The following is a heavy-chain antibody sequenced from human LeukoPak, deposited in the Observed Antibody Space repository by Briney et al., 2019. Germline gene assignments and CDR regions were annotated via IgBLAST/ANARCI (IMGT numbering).Heavy chain of an antibody. CDR2: ISYDGSNK. D-gene: IGHD2-21*02. J-gene: IGHJ4*02. Sequence: GGSLRLSCAASGFTFSSYAMHWVRQAPGKGLEWVAVISYDGSNKYYADSVKGRFTISRDNSKNTLYLQMNSLRAEDTAVYYCAKDPKAAAGVTGYFDYWGQGTLVTVSS. CDR3: AKDPKAAAGVTGYFDY. V-gene: IGHV3-30-3*01. CDR1: GFTFSSYA.